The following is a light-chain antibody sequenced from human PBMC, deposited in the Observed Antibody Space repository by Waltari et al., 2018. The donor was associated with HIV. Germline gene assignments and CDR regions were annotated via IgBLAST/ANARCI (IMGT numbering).Light chain of an antibody. CDR1: SSDVGGYNY. V-gene: IGLV2-14*01. Sequence: QSALTQPASVSGSPGQSITISCTGTSSDVGGYNYVSWYQQHPGKAPKLMIYEVSNRPSGVSNRCSGAKSCNTASLTISGLQAEDEADYYCSSYTSSSTNVVFGGGTKLTVL. CDR2: EVS. J-gene: IGLJ2*01. CDR3: SSYTSSSTNVV.